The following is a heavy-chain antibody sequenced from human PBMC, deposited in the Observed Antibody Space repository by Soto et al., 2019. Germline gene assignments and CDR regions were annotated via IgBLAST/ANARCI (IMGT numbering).Heavy chain of an antibody. D-gene: IGHD3-22*01. Sequence: QVQLVESGGGLVKPGGSLRLSCAASGFTFSDYYMSWIRQAPGKGLEWVSYISSSSSYTNYADSVKGRFTISRDIAKNSLYLQMNSLRAEDTAVYYCARDVSGYYDSSGYYYSDLLGYWGQGTLVTVSS. J-gene: IGHJ4*02. CDR2: ISSSSSYT. CDR3: ARDVSGYYDSSGYYYSDLLGY. CDR1: GFTFSDYY. V-gene: IGHV3-11*06.